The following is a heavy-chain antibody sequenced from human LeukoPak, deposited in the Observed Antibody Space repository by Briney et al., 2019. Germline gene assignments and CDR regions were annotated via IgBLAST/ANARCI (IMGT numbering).Heavy chain of an antibody. V-gene: IGHV3-23*01. CDR2: ISGSGGRT. CDR3: AKGGGDYDPGSFDY. D-gene: IGHD4-17*01. Sequence: GGSLRLSCAASGFTFSSYAMSWVRQAPGKGLEWVSAISGSGGRTHYADSVKGRFTISRDNSKNTLYPQMNSLRAEDTAVYYCAKGGGDYDPGSFDYWGQGTLVTVSS. CDR1: GFTFSSYA. J-gene: IGHJ4*02.